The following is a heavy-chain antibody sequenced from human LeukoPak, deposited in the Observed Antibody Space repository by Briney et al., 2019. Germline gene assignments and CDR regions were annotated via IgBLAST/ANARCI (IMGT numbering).Heavy chain of an antibody. V-gene: IGHV1-18*01. CDR2: ISAHNGNT. CDR3: ARAQTTLLLDY. CDR1: GYIFTSYG. J-gene: IGHJ4*02. Sequence: ASVKVSCKASGYIFTSYGIIWVRQAPGQGLQWMGWISAHNGNTNYAQKLQGRVTMTTDTSTSTVYMELRSLRSDDTAVYYCARAQTTLLLDYWGQGTLVTVSS. D-gene: IGHD4-11*01.